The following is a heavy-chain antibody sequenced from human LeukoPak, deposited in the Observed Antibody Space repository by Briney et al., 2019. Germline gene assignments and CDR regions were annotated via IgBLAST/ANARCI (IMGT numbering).Heavy chain of an antibody. CDR1: GFTFSNYA. D-gene: IGHD5/OR15-5a*01. CDR3: AREPSGNFGQLVSSAEYFQH. CDR2: ISFDGDNE. J-gene: IGHJ1*01. V-gene: IGHV3-30-3*01. Sequence: GGSLRLSCATSGFTFSNYAIHWVRQAPGKGLEWVADISFDGDNEYYADSVRGRFMIARDNSKNTEYLQMNSLTIEDTAVYYCAREPSGNFGQLVSSAEYFQHWGQGTRVTVSS.